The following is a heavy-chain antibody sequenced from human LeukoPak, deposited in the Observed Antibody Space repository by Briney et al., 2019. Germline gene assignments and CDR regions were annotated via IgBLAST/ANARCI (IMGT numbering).Heavy chain of an antibody. J-gene: IGHJ6*03. CDR3: AKDRVRFGELSYYYMDV. CDR2: IRYDGSNK. CDR1: GFPFSSYG. V-gene: IGHV3-30*02. Sequence: GGSLSLSFAASGFPFSSYGMHWVRQAPGKGLEWVAFIRYDGSNKYYADSVKGRFTISRDNSKNTLYLQMNSLRAEDTAVYYCAKDRVRFGELSYYYMDVWGKGTTVTISS. D-gene: IGHD3-10*01.